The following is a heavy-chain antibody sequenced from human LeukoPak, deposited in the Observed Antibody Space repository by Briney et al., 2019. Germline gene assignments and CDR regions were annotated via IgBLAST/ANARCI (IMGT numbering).Heavy chain of an antibody. D-gene: IGHD3-10*01. CDR2: ISAYNGNT. Sequence: GASVKVSCKASGYTFTSYGISWVRQAPGQGLEWMGWISAYNGNTNYAQKLQGRVTMTTDTSTSTAYMELRSLRSDDTAVYYCARVHSYYYGSGSYCSDYWGQGTLVTVSS. CDR1: GYTFTSYG. CDR3: ARVHSYYYGSGSYCSDY. V-gene: IGHV1-18*01. J-gene: IGHJ4*02.